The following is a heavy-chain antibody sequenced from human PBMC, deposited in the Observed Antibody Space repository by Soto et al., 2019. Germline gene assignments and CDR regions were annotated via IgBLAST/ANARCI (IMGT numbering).Heavy chain of an antibody. CDR3: ARDDAADSFDY. V-gene: IGHV1-18*01. Sequence: ASVKVSCKASGYTFTSYGISWVRQAPGQGLEWMGWISAYNGNTNYAQKLQGRVTMTTDTSTSTGYMELRSLRSEDTAVYYCARDDAADSFDYCGQVYLVTVSS. CDR1: GYTFTSYG. CDR2: ISAYNGNT. D-gene: IGHD6-13*01. J-gene: IGHJ4*02.